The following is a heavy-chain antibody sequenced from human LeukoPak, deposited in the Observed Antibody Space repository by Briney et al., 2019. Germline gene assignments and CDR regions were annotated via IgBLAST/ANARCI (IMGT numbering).Heavy chain of an antibody. Sequence: GVSVRLSCVACGFTFSNYAMMWVRQAPGKRLVGVSAVTGRGGSTYYADSVKGRFTIYRDNSRNTLFLQMNNQRADDTAIYYCAKWGDFDILTDYYVSDFWGQGTLVTVSS. CDR2: VTGRGGST. D-gene: IGHD3-9*01. J-gene: IGHJ4*02. CDR3: AKWGDFDILTDYYVSDF. CDR1: GFTFSNYA. V-gene: IGHV3-23*01.